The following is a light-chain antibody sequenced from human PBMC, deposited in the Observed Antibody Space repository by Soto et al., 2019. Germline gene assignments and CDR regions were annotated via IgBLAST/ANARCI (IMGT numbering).Light chain of an antibody. V-gene: IGKV3-15*01. CDR1: QSVSSN. Sequence: EIVMTQSPATLSVSPGERATLSCRASQSVSSNLAWYQQKPGQAPRLLIYGASTRATGIPARFSDSGSGTEFTLTISSLQSEDFAVYYCQQYNNWWTFGQGTKVDIK. CDR2: GAS. CDR3: QQYNNWWT. J-gene: IGKJ1*01.